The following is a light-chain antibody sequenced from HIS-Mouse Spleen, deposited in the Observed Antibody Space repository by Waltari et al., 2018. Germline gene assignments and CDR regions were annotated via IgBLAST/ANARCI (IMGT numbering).Light chain of an antibody. CDR2: DAS. V-gene: IGKV1-33*01. J-gene: IGKJ4*01. Sequence: DIQMTQSPSSLSASVEDRVTITCQASQDISNYLNWYQQKPGKAPKLLIYDASNLETGVPSRFSGSGSGTDFTFTISSLQPEDIATYYCQQYDNLLTFGGGTKVEIK. CDR3: QQYDNLLT. CDR1: QDISNY.